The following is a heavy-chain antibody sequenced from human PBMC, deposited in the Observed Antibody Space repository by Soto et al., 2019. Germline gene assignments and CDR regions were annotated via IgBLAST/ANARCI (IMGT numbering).Heavy chain of an antibody. Sequence: ASVKVSCKASGYTFTSYAMHWVRQAPGQRLEWMGWINAGNGNTKYSQKFQGRVTITRDTSASTAYMELGSLRSEDTAVYYCARDPYSSSWFDKNWFDPWGQGTLVTVSS. V-gene: IGHV1-3*01. J-gene: IGHJ5*02. CDR3: ARDPYSSSWFDKNWFDP. D-gene: IGHD6-13*01. CDR1: GYTFTSYA. CDR2: INAGNGNT.